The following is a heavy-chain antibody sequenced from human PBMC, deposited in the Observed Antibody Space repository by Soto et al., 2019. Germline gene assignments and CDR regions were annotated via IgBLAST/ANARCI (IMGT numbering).Heavy chain of an antibody. V-gene: IGHV1-18*01. CDR2: ISAYNGNT. J-gene: IGHJ4*02. Sequence: ASVKVSCKASGYTFTSYGISWVRQAPGQGLEWMGWISAYNGNTNYAQKLQGRVTMTTDTSTSTAYMELRSLRSDDTAVYYCASFLNGNYDILPGPQDYWGRGTLVPVSS. CDR1: GYTFTSYG. CDR3: ASFLNGNYDILPGPQDY. D-gene: IGHD3-9*01.